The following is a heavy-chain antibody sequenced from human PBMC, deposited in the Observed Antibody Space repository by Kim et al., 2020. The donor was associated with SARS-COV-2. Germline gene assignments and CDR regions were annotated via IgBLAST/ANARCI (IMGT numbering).Heavy chain of an antibody. CDR3: ARGLLYSGYDLRYFDL. V-gene: IGHV3-11*05. CDR1: GFTFSDYY. CDR2: ISSSSSYT. Sequence: GGSLRLSCAASGFTFSDYYMSWIRQAPGKGLEWVSYISSSSSYTNYADSVKGRFTISRDNAKNSLYLRMNSLRAEDTAVYYCARGLLYSGYDLRYFDLWGRGTLDDVSS. D-gene: IGHD5-12*01. J-gene: IGHJ2*01.